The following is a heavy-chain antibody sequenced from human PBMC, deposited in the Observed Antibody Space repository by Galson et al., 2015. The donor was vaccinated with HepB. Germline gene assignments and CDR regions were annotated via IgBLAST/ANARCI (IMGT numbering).Heavy chain of an antibody. D-gene: IGHD4-23*01. CDR1: GFTFSSYA. CDR2: ISYDGSNK. V-gene: IGHV3-30-3*01. Sequence: SLRLSCAASGFTFSSYAMHWVRQAPGKGLEWVAVISYDGSNKYYADSVKGRSTISRDNSKNTLYLQMNSLRAEETAVYYCARDRRWFYFDYWGQGTLVTVSS. CDR3: ARDRRWFYFDY. J-gene: IGHJ4*02.